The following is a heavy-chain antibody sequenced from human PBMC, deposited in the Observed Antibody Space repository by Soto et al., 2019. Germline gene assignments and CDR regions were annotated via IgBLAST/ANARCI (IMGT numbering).Heavy chain of an antibody. CDR2: IVVGSGNT. Sequence: RASVKVSCKASGFTFTSSAMQWVRQARGQRLEWIGRIVVGSGNTNYAQKFQERVTITRDMSTSTAYMELSSLRSEDTAVYYCAAELVVVAAREDAFDIWGQGTMVTVSS. D-gene: IGHD2-15*01. CDR3: AAELVVVAAREDAFDI. CDR1: GFTFTSSA. V-gene: IGHV1-58*02. J-gene: IGHJ3*02.